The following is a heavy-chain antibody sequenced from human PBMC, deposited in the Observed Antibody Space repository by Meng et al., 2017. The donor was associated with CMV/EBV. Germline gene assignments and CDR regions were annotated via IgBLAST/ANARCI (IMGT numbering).Heavy chain of an antibody. CDR2: IKQDGSEK. J-gene: IGHJ6*02. Sequence: GESLKISCAASGFTFSSYGMHWVRQAPGKGLEWVANIKQDGSEKYYVDSVKGRFTISRDNAKNSLYLQMNSLRAEDTAVYYCARVIGDYDFWSGYSLYYYYGMDVWGQGTTVTVSS. CDR1: GFTFSSYG. V-gene: IGHV3-7*01. D-gene: IGHD3-3*01. CDR3: ARVIGDYDFWSGYSLYYYYGMDV.